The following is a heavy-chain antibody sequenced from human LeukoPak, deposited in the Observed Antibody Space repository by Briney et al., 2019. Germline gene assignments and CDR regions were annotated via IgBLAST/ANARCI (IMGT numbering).Heavy chain of an antibody. CDR2: ISSSGSTI. V-gene: IGHV3-48*03. CDR3: AREGSYHFDY. D-gene: IGHD1-26*01. Sequence: SGGSLRLSCAASGFTFDDYAMHWVRQAPAKSLEWVSYISSSGSTIYYADSVKGRFTISRDNAKNSLYLQMNSLRAEDTAVYYCAREGSYHFDYWGQGTLVTVSS. J-gene: IGHJ4*02. CDR1: GFTFDDYA.